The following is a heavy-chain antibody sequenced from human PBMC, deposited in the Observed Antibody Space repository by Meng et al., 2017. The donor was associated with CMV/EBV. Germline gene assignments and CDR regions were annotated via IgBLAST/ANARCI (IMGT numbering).Heavy chain of an antibody. Sequence: FTFSRYSMNWVRQAPGKGLEWVSSISSSSSYIYYADSVKGRFTISRDNAKNSLYLQMNSLRAEDTAVYYCARAYYYDSSGYYVFDYWGQGTLVTVSS. V-gene: IGHV3-21*01. CDR1: FTFSRYS. CDR3: ARAYYYDSSGYYVFDY. J-gene: IGHJ4*02. D-gene: IGHD3-22*01. CDR2: ISSSSSYI.